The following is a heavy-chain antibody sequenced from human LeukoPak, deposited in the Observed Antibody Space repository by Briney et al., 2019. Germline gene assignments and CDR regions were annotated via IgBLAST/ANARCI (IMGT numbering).Heavy chain of an antibody. D-gene: IGHD6-19*01. V-gene: IGHV3-7*01. Sequence: GGSLRLSCAASGFTFSSYWMSWVRQAPGKGLEWVANIKQDGSEEYNVDSVKGRFTISRDNAKNSLFLQMNSLRAEDTAVYYCARGPAAGNLLGYWGQGTLVTVSS. CDR2: IKQDGSEE. CDR3: ARGPAAGNLLGY. CDR1: GFTFSSYW. J-gene: IGHJ4*02.